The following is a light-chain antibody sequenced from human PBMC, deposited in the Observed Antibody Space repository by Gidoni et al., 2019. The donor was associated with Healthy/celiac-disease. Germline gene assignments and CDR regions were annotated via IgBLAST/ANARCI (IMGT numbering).Light chain of an antibody. J-gene: IGLJ3*02. CDR2: GNS. CDR1: SSNIGAGYD. Sequence: QSVLTQPPSVSGAPGQRVPISCTGSSSNIGAGYDVHWYQQLPGTAPKLLIYGNSNRPSGGPDRFSGSKSGTSASLAITGLQAEDEADYYCQSYDSSLSGSRVFGGGTKLTVL. V-gene: IGLV1-40*01. CDR3: QSYDSSLSGSRV.